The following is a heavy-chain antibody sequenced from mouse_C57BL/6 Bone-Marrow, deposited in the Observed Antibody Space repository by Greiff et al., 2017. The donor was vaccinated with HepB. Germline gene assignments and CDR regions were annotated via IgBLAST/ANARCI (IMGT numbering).Heavy chain of an antibody. CDR3: ARERNYYGSSYWYFDV. D-gene: IGHD1-1*01. Sequence: SGAELARPGASVKLSCKASGYTFTSYGISWVKQRTGQGLEWIGEIYPRSGNTYYNEKFKGKATLTADKSSSTAYMELRSLTSEDSAVYFCARERNYYGSSYWYFDVWGTGTTVTVSS. V-gene: IGHV1-81*01. J-gene: IGHJ1*03. CDR1: GYTFTSYG. CDR2: IYPRSGNT.